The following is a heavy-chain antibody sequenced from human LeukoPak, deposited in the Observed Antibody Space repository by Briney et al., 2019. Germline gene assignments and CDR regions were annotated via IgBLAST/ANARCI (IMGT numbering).Heavy chain of an antibody. V-gene: IGHV5-51*01. D-gene: IGHD3-16*01. J-gene: IGHJ4*02. CDR3: ARTRRYDYCHLDY. CDR1: GYSFTSYW. Sequence: GEFLKISCKGSGYSFTSYWIGWVRQMPGKGLERMGIIYPGESDTRYSPSFQGQVTISADKSISTAYLQWSSLKASDTAMYYCARTRRYDYCHLDYWSQGTLVTVSS. CDR2: IYPGESDT.